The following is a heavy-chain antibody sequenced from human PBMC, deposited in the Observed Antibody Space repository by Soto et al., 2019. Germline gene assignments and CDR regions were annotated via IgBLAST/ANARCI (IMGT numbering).Heavy chain of an antibody. CDR1: GVTFTGYS. Sequence: PGGSLRLSCAASGVTFTGYSINWVRQAPGKGLQWVSSISSSGTYIYYADSVKGRFTISRDNAKNSLYLKMNSLRAEDTAVYYCARASAAVVSVARMDVWAQGTTVTVSS. J-gene: IGHJ6*02. CDR2: ISSSGTYI. D-gene: IGHD6-13*01. CDR3: ARASAAVVSVARMDV. V-gene: IGHV3-21*01.